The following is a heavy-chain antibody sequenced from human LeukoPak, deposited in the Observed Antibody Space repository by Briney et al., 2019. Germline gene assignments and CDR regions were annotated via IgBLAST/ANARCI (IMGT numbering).Heavy chain of an antibody. CDR2: IYYSGST. D-gene: IGHD3-22*01. V-gene: IGHV4-59*01. CDR3: ARGADSSGYYSIFYFDY. CDR1: GGSISSYY. Sequence: PSETLSLNCTVSGGSISSYYWNWIRQPPGKGLDWIGYIYYSGSTNYNPSLKSRVTISVDTSKNQFSLKLSSVTAADTAVYNCARGADSSGYYSIFYFDYWGQGTLVTVSS. J-gene: IGHJ4*02.